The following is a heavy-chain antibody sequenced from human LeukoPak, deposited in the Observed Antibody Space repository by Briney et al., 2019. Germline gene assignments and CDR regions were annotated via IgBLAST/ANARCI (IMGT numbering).Heavy chain of an antibody. Sequence: PGGSLRLSCAASGFTFSSYSMNWVRQAPGKGLEWVSYISSSSGTLYYAGSVKGRFTISRDNAKNSLYLQMNSLRAEDTAVYYCARDNDYGVDYWGQGTLVTVPS. D-gene: IGHD4-17*01. J-gene: IGHJ4*02. CDR2: ISSSSGTL. CDR3: ARDNDYGVDY. V-gene: IGHV3-48*01. CDR1: GFTFSSYS.